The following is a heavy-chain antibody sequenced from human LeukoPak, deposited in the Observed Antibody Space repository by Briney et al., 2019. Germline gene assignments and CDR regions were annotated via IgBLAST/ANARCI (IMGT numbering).Heavy chain of an antibody. CDR2: FDPEDGGT. J-gene: IGHJ4*02. D-gene: IGHD3-3*01. CDR1: GYTLTELS. Sequence: ASVKVSCKVSGYTLTELSMHWVRQAPGKGLEWMGGFDPEDGGTIYAQKFQGRVTMTEDTSTDTAYMELSSLRSEDTAVYYCATESPAGVRRFFDYWGQGTLVTVSS. V-gene: IGHV1-24*01. CDR3: ATESPAGVRRFFDY.